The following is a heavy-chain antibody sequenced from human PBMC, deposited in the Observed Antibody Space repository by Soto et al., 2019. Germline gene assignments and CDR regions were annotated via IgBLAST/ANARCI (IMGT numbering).Heavy chain of an antibody. V-gene: IGHV5-51*01. D-gene: IGHD3-9*01. Sequence: PGESLKISCKGSGYIFTNYWIGWVRQVPGEGLEWMGVIYPGDSDTRYSPSFQGHVTISADKSVSTAYLQWSTLKASDSAKYYCARLGFGYDTSTAYYNVLHYYGVDVWGQGTTVTVSS. CDR2: IYPGDSDT. CDR1: GYIFTNYW. J-gene: IGHJ6*02. CDR3: ARLGFGYDTSTAYYNVLHYYGVDV.